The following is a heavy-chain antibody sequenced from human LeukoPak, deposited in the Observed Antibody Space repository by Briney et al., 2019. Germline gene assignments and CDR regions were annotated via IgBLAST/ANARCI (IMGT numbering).Heavy chain of an antibody. J-gene: IGHJ1*01. CDR3: ATPAAGPGAEYSLY. V-gene: IGHV3-30-3*01. CDR1: EFSFNNFA. Sequence: GGSLRLSCAASEFSFNNFAMYWVRQAPGKGLEWLAVISYDGSITYYADSVKGRFTTSRDNAKNSLDLQMNSLKVEDTAVYYCATPAAGPGAEYSLYWGQGTLVIVSS. CDR2: ISYDGSIT. D-gene: IGHD6-13*01.